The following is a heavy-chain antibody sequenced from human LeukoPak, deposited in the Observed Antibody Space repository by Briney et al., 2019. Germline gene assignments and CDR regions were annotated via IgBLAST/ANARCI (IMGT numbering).Heavy chain of an antibody. CDR1: GGSISSSSYY. J-gene: IGHJ3*02. Sequence: PSETLSLTCTVSGGSISSSSYYWGWIRQPPGKGLEWIGSIYYSGSTYYNPSLKSRVTISVDTSKNQFSLKLSSVTAADTAVYYCARATDYGGNSDYAFDIWGQGTMVTVSS. CDR3: ARATDYGGNSDYAFDI. V-gene: IGHV4-39*07. D-gene: IGHD4-23*01. CDR2: IYYSGST.